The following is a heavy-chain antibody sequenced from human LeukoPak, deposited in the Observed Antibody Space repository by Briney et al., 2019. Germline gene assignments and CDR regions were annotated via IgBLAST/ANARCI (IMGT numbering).Heavy chain of an antibody. CDR3: SRLSAMLRGPEAFYYFEY. D-gene: IGHD3-10*01. V-gene: IGHV3-11*04. CDR1: GFTFSDYY. J-gene: IGHJ4*02. Sequence: PGGSLRLSCAASGFTFSDYYMSWIRQAPGKGLEWVSYISSSGSTIYYADSAKGRFTISRDNAKNSLFLHMNNVRAEDTAVYYCSRLSAMLRGPEAFYYFEYWGQGALVTVSS. CDR2: ISSSGSTI.